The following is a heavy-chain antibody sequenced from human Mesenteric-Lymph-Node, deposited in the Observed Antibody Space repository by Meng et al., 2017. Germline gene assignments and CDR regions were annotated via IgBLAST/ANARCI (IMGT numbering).Heavy chain of an antibody. CDR2: IYYSGST. Sequence: GSLRLSCTVSGGSISSYYWSWIRQPPGKGLEWIGYIYYSGSTNYNPSLKSRVTISVDTYKNQFSLKLSSVTAADTTVYYCAGGFWDGYNFLHLDYWGQGTLVTVSS. CDR1: GGSISSYY. J-gene: IGHJ4*02. V-gene: IGHV4-59*01. CDR3: AGGFWDGYNFLHLDY. D-gene: IGHD5-24*01.